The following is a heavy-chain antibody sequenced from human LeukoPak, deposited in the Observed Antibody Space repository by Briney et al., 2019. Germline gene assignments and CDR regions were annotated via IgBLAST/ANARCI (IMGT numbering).Heavy chain of an antibody. CDR1: GGSISSYY. Sequence: SETLSLTCTVSGGSISSYYWNWIRQPPGKGLEWIGYIYYSGSTNYNPSLKSRVTISVDTSKNQFSLKLSSVTAADTAVYYCARDFQSSRGYWGQGTLVTVSS. V-gene: IGHV4-59*01. CDR3: ARDFQSSRGY. D-gene: IGHD5-24*01. CDR2: IYYSGST. J-gene: IGHJ4*02.